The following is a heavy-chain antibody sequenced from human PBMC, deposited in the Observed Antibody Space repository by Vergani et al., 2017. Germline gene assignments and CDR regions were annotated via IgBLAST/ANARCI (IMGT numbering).Heavy chain of an antibody. CDR3: ARDRGGAARFDWFDP. J-gene: IGHJ5*02. CDR1: GFTFSSYA. D-gene: IGHD6-6*01. Sequence: QVQLVESGGGVVQPGRSLRLSCAASGFTFSSYAMHWVRQAPGKGLEWVAVISYDGSKKYYADSVKGRFTISRDNSKNTLYLQMNSLRAEDTAVYYCARDRGGAARFDWFDPWGQGTLVTVSS. CDR2: ISYDGSKK. V-gene: IGHV3-30*01.